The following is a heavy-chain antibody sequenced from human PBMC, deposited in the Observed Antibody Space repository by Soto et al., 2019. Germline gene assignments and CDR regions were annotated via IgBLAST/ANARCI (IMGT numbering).Heavy chain of an antibody. Sequence: QVQLVQSGAEVKKPGSSVKVSCKASGGTFSSYTISWVRQAPGQGLEWMGRIIPILGIADYAQKFQGRVTIVAEKSTCRGNMQQRSLRTEDTAVYYCASGYYDSSGFLGYWGQRTLVTVSS. J-gene: IGHJ4*02. D-gene: IGHD3-22*01. CDR3: ASGYYDSSGFLGY. CDR2: IIPILGIA. CDR1: GGTFSSYT. V-gene: IGHV1-69*02.